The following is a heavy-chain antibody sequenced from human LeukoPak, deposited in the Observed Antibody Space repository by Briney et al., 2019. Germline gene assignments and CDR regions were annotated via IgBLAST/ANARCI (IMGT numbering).Heavy chain of an antibody. CDR1: GFTFSSYA. Sequence: GGSLRLSCSASGFTFSSYAMHWVRQAPGKGLEYVSAISSNGGSTYYADSVKGRFTISRDNSKNTLYLQMSSLRAEDTAVYYCVKGGHDYGGDSGPFDYWGQGTLVTVSS. CDR2: ISSNGGST. D-gene: IGHD4-23*01. CDR3: VKGGHDYGGDSGPFDY. V-gene: IGHV3-64D*06. J-gene: IGHJ4*02.